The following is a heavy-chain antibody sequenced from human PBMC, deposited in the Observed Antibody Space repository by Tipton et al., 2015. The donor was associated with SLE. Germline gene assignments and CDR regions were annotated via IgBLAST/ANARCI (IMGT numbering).Heavy chain of an antibody. J-gene: IGHJ4*02. D-gene: IGHD2-2*01. Sequence: GSLRLSCAASGFTFSRYSMNWVRQAPGKGLEWVSSISSSSSYIYYADSVKGRFTISRDNAKNSLYLQMNSLRAGDAAVFYCALGGYCSSTSCPFDYWGQGTLVTVSS. CDR1: GFTFSRYS. V-gene: IGHV3-21*01. CDR3: ALGGYCSSTSCPFDY. CDR2: ISSSSSYI.